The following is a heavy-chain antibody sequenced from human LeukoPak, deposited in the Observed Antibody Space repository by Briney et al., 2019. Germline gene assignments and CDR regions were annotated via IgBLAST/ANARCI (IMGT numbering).Heavy chain of an antibody. J-gene: IGHJ4*02. D-gene: IGHD3-22*01. CDR2: FYYSGST. CDR1: GGSISSSGYY. Sequence: KSSETLSLTCTVSGGSISSSGYYWGWIRQPPGKGLEWIGNFYYSGSTDYNPSLKSRVTISKDTSKAQFSLRLSSVTAADTAVYYCARARLDSSGRFDYWGQGTLVTVSS. V-gene: IGHV4-39*07. CDR3: ARARLDSSGRFDY.